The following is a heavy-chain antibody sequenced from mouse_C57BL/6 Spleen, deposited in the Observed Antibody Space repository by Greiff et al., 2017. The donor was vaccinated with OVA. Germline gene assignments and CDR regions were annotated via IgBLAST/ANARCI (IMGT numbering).Heavy chain of an antibody. CDR3: ARDLTTVVNWYFDV. J-gene: IGHJ1*03. D-gene: IGHD1-1*01. Sequence: DVHLVESGGGLVKPGGSLKLSCAASGFTFSSYAMSWVRQTPEKRLEWVATISDGGSYTYYPDNVKGRFTISRDNAKNNLYLQMSHLKSEDTAMYYCARDLTTVVNWYFDVWGTGTTVTVSS. CDR1: GFTFSSYA. CDR2: ISDGGSYT. V-gene: IGHV5-4*01.